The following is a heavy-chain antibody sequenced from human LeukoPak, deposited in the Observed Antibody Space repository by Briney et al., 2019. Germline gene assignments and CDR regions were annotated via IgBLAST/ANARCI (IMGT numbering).Heavy chain of an antibody. CDR2: ISSSSSVI. J-gene: IGHJ4*02. Sequence: GSLGLSCAASGFPFSNHAMNWIRQAPGKGLEWPSYISSSSSVIYYAESVKGRFTISRDNAKNSLYLQMSSLRAEDTAVYYCARDSRQQLPHWGQGTLVTVSS. CDR3: ARDSRQQLPH. D-gene: IGHD6-13*01. V-gene: IGHV3-48*01. CDR1: GFPFSNHA.